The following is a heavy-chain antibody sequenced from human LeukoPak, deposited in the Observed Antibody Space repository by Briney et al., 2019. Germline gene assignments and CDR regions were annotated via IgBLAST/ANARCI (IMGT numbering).Heavy chain of an antibody. CDR2: IKQDGSEK. CDR1: GFTFSSYW. CDR3: ARDASVTYGSGSYHNANFDY. D-gene: IGHD3-10*01. Sequence: GGSLRLSCAASGFTFSSYWKSWVRQAPGKGLEWVANIKQDGSEKYYVDSVKGRFTISRDNAKNSLYLQMNSLRAEDTAVYYCARDASVTYGSGSYHNANFDYWGQGTLVTVSS. J-gene: IGHJ4*02. V-gene: IGHV3-7*01.